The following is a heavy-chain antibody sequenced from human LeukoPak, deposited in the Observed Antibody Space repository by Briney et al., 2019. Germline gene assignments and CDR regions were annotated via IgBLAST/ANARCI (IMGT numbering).Heavy chain of an antibody. V-gene: IGHV3-23*01. J-gene: IGHJ4*02. D-gene: IGHD6-13*01. CDR1: GFTFSSYA. Sequence: QSGGSLRLSCAASGFTFSSYAMSWVRQAPGKGLEWVSAISGSGGSTYYADSVKGRFTISRDNSKNTLYLQMNSLRAEDTAVYYCAKTAGIIAAAPYYFDYWGQGTLVTVSS. CDR2: ISGSGGST. CDR3: AKTAGIIAAAPYYFDY.